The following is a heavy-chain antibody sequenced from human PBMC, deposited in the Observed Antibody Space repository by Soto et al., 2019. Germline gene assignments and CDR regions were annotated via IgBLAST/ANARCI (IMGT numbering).Heavy chain of an antibody. J-gene: IGHJ3*02. CDR3: ASLCSGGSCYFAFDI. CDR1: GFTFSSYW. D-gene: IGHD2-15*01. V-gene: IGHV3-7*01. Sequence: EVQLVESGGGLVQPGGSLRLSCAAFGFTFSSYWMSWVRQAPGKGLEWVANIKQDGSEKYYVDSVKGRFTISRDNAKNSLYLQMNSLRAEDTAVYYCASLCSGGSCYFAFDIWGQGTMVTVSS. CDR2: IKQDGSEK.